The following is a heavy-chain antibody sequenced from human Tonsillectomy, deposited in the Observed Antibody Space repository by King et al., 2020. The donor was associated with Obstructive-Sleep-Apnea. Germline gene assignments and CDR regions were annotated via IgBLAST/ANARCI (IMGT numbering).Heavy chain of an antibody. CDR3: ARDKGYCSSTSCYLFDY. J-gene: IGHJ4*02. D-gene: IGHD2-2*01. CDR2: IYTSGST. V-gene: IGHV4-4*07. Sequence: QLQVSGPGLVKPSETLSLTCTVSGGSISSYYWSWIRQPAGKGLEWIGRIYTSGSTNYNPSLKSRVTMSVDTSKNQFSLKLSSVTAADTAVYYCARDKGYCSSTSCYLFDYWGQGTLVTVSS. CDR1: GGSISSYY.